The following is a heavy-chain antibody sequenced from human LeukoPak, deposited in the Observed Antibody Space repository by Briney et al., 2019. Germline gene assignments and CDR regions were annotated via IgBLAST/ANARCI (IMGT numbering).Heavy chain of an antibody. D-gene: IGHD2-21*02. J-gene: IGHJ4*02. CDR3: AADGCGGDCTLAY. V-gene: IGHV1-58*02. CDR2: LVVGSGNT. Sequence: SVRVSCKASGITFVRSAIQWVRHARGQPPEWIGWLVVGSGNTNYAQKFQDRVTITRDMSTSTAYMELSRLTSEDTAVYYCAADGCGGDCTLAYWGQGTLVSVSS. CDR1: GITFVRSA.